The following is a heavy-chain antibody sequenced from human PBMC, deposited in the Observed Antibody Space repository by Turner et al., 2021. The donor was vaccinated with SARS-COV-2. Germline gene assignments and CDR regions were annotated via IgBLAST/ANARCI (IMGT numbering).Heavy chain of an antibody. CDR3: AKGPDIVATIWGTLFSGTFDY. Sequence: EVQLLESGGGLVQPGGSLRLSCAASGFSFSSYAMRWVRQAPGKGVEWVSAISGSGGSTSYADSVKGRLTISRDNSKNTLYLQMNSLRAEDTAVYYCAKGPDIVATIWGTLFSGTFDYWGQGTLVTVSS. CDR2: ISGSGGST. J-gene: IGHJ4*02. CDR1: GFSFSSYA. V-gene: IGHV3-23*01. D-gene: IGHD5-12*01.